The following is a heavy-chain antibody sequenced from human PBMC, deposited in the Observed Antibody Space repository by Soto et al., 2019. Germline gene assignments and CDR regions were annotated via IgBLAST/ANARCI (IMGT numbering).Heavy chain of an antibody. CDR3: ARDGGRHSGGIDY. J-gene: IGHJ4*02. CDR1: GGTFSSYS. Sequence: QVQLVQSGAEVKQPGSSVKVSGKASGGTFSSYSINWVRQAPGQGIEWMGEIIPIFGTANYAQKFQGRVTITADESTSTAYMELSSLRSEDTAVYYCARDGGRHSGGIDYWGQGTLVTVSS. V-gene: IGHV1-69*01. D-gene: IGHD2-15*01. CDR2: IIPIFGTA.